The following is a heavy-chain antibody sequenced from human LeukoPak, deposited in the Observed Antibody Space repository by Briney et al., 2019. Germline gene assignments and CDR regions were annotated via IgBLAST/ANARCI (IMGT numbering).Heavy chain of an antibody. J-gene: IGHJ4*02. CDR3: ARGRSTGYPYYFEY. V-gene: IGHV1-8*03. CDR2: MNPNSGST. D-gene: IGHD5-12*01. Sequence: GASVTVSFKSSGYTFTSYDINWVRQAPGQGLEWMGWMNPNSGSTGYAQKFQGRVTITRNTSISTAYMELSGLRSEDTAVYYCARGRSTGYPYYFEYWGQGTLVTVSS. CDR1: GYTFTSYD.